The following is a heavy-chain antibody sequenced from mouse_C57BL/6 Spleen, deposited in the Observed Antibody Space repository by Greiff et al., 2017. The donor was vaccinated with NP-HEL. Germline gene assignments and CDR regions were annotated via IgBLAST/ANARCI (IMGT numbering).Heavy chain of an antibody. V-gene: IGHV5-4*01. Sequence: EVKVVESGGGLVKPGGSLKLSCAASGFTFSSYAMSWVRQTPEKRLEWVATISDGGSYTYYPENVKGRFTISRDNAKNNLYLQMSHLKSEDTAMYYCARDLGRQLRPFAYWGQGTLVTVSA. J-gene: IGHJ3*01. CDR1: GFTFSSYA. CDR3: ARDLGRQLRPFAY. D-gene: IGHD3-2*02. CDR2: ISDGGSYT.